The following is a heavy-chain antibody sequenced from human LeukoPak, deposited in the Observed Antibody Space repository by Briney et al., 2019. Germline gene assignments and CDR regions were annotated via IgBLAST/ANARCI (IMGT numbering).Heavy chain of an antibody. V-gene: IGHV4-4*07. D-gene: IGHD6-13*01. Sequence: SETLSLTCTVCGGSLSSYYWRWIRQPAGKGLEWIGRIYTSGSTNYNPSLKSRVTISEDTSKNQFSLKVNSVTAADTAVYYCARRDSSSWYFDYWGRGTLVTVSS. J-gene: IGHJ4*02. CDR2: IYTSGST. CDR1: GGSLSSYY. CDR3: ARRDSSSWYFDY.